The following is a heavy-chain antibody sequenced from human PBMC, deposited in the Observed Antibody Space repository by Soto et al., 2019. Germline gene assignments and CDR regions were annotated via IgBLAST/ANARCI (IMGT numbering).Heavy chain of an antibody. V-gene: IGHV3-15*01. CDR2: IKSKTDGGTT. CDR3: TTAATNYYYYMDV. J-gene: IGHJ6*03. CDR1: GFNFSNAW. D-gene: IGHD6-25*01. Sequence: PGGSLRLSCAASGFNFSNAWMSWVRQAPGKGLEWVGRIKSKTDGGTTDYAAPVKGRFTISRDDSKNTLYLQMNSLKTEDTAVYYCTTAATNYYYYMDVWGKGTTVTVSS.